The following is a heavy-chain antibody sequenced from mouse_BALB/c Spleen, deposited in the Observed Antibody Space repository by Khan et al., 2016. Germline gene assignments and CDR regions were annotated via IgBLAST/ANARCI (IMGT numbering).Heavy chain of an antibody. J-gene: IGHJ2*01. V-gene: IGHV3-1*02. CDR3: TRRDYYGSGY. CDR1: GYSITSGYS. Sequence: EVKLLESGPDLVKPSQSLSLTCTVTGYSITSGYSWHWIRQFPGNKLEWLAYIHSSGSTTYNPSLKSRISITRDTSTNQFFLRLISVTTEDTATYYCTRRDYYGSGYWGQGTTLTVSS. CDR2: IHSSGST. D-gene: IGHD1-1*01.